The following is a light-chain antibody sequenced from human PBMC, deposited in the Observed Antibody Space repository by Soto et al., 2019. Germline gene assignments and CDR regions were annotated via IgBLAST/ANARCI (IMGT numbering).Light chain of an antibody. CDR3: QQRSNWPRT. V-gene: IGKV3D-20*02. Sequence: EIVLTQSPGTLSLSPGERATLSCRASQSVSSSYLAWYQQKPGQAPRLLIYGASSRPTGIPARFSGSGSGTDFTLTISSLEPEDFAVYYCQQRSNWPRTFGQGTKVDIK. CDR2: GAS. CDR1: QSVSSSY. J-gene: IGKJ1*01.